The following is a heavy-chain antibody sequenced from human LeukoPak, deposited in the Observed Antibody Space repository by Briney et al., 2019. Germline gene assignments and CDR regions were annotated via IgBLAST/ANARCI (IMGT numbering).Heavy chain of an antibody. V-gene: IGHV3-33*01. CDR2: IWYDGSNK. CDR1: GFTFSSYG. Sequence: GRSLRLSCAASGFTFSSYGMHWVRQAPGKGLEWVAVIWYDGSNKYYADSVKGRFTISRDNSKNTLYLQMNSLRAEDTAVYYCARAPSGSYYFDYWGQGTLVTVSS. D-gene: IGHD1-26*01. CDR3: ARAPSGSYYFDY. J-gene: IGHJ4*02.